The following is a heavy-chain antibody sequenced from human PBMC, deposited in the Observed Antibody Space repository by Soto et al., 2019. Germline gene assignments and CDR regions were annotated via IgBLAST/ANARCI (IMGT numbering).Heavy chain of an antibody. V-gene: IGHV3-9*01. CDR1: GFTFDDYA. J-gene: IGHJ6*03. CDR2: ISWNGGSI. CDR3: AKAGYCSSWSIYYYYYLDV. Sequence: EVQLVESGGGLIQPGRSLRLSCAASGFTFDDYAMHWVRQAPGKGLEWVSGISWNGGSIGYADSVKGRFTISRDNAKNSLYLQMNSLRAEDTALYYCAKAGYCSSWSIYYYYYLDVWGKGTTVTVSS. D-gene: IGHD6-13*01.